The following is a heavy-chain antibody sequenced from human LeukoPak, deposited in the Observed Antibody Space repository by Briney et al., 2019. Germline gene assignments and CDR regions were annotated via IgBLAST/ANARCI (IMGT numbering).Heavy chain of an antibody. D-gene: IGHD4-17*01. CDR2: INGGGGNT. Sequence: GGFLRLSCAASGFTFNSYVMSWVRQAPGKGLEWVSAINGGGGNTYYADSVKGRFTISRDNSKNMVYLQMNTLRADDTAVYYCAKAGGSYYGDYGFFDYWGQGTWSPSPQ. CDR1: GFTFNSYV. V-gene: IGHV3-23*01. J-gene: IGHJ4*02. CDR3: AKAGGSYYGDYGFFDY.